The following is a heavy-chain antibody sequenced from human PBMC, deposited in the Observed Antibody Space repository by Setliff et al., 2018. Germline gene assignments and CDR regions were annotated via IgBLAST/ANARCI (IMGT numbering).Heavy chain of an antibody. CDR1: GLSYSNYW. J-gene: IGHJ4*02. CDR3: AKVLAIFGVVTDIGFYFDY. V-gene: IGHV3-7*03. CDR2: INQGGGAQ. Sequence: PGGSLRLSCTASGLSYSNYWVSWVRQAPGKGLEWLASINQGGGAQFYADSVRGRFTISRDNAKNSLYLQMNSLRAEDTAIYYCAKVLAIFGVVTDIGFYFDYWGQGSLVTVSS. D-gene: IGHD3-3*01.